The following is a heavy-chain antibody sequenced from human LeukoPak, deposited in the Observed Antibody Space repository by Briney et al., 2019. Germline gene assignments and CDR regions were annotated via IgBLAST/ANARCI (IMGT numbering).Heavy chain of an antibody. V-gene: IGHV4-39*07. D-gene: IGHD3-16*01. CDR3: ATYKYDYVWGNQHFDY. CDR2: INYRGST. CDR1: NASISSNTYY. J-gene: IGHJ4*02. Sequence: SETLSLTCTVSNASISSNTYYRAWIRQPPGKGQEYIGSINYRGSTYYNPSLKSRVTLSVDTSKNQFSLKLNSVTAADTAVYYCATYKYDYVWGNQHFDYWGQGTLVAVSS.